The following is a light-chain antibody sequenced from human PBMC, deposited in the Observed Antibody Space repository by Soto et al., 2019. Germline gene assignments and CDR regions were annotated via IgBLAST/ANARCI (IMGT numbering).Light chain of an antibody. V-gene: IGLV1-40*01. CDR3: QSYDTTRSARYV. J-gene: IGLJ1*01. CDR1: SSNIGANYD. Sequence: QTVVTQPPSVSGAPGQRVTISCTGSSSNIGANYDVHWYQQRPGTAPKLLIFGNNNRPSGVPDRFSGSKSGTSASLAITGLQAEDEGDYYCQSYDTTRSARYVFGTGTKLTVL. CDR2: GNN.